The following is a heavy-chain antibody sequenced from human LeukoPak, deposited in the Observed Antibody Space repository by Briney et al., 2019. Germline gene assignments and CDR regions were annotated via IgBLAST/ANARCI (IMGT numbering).Heavy chain of an antibody. D-gene: IGHD6-19*01. CDR3: ARGRYSSGRYFDH. CDR1: GGSFSGYY. J-gene: IGHJ4*02. CDR2: INHSGST. V-gene: IGHV4-34*01. Sequence: PSETLSLTCAVYGGSFSGYYWSWIRQPPGKGLEWIGEINHSGSTNYNPSLKSRVTISVDTSKNQFSLKLSSVTAADTVVYYCARGRYSSGRYFDHWGQGTLVTVSS.